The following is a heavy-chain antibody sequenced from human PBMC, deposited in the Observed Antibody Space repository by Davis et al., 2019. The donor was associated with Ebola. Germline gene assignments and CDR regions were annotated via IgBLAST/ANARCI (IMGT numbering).Heavy chain of an antibody. CDR1: GFSFRTYW. D-gene: IGHD6-19*01. CDR3: ARGFAVAGFDY. Sequence: GESLKISCTASGFSFRTYWMSWVRQAPGKGLEWVANIKQDGGEKYYVDSVKGRFTISRDNAKNSLYLQMNSLRAEDTAVYYCARGFAVAGFDYWGQGTLVTVSS. V-gene: IGHV3-7*03. CDR2: IKQDGGEK. J-gene: IGHJ4*02.